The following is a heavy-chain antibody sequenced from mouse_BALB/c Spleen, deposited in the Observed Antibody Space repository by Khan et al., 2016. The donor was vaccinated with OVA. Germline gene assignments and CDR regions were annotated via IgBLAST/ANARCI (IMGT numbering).Heavy chain of an antibody. Sequence: QIQLVQSGPEMKKPGETVKISCKAAGYTFTDYSMHWVKQAPGKGLKWMGWINTETGEPTYADDFKGRFAFSLETSASTAYLQINNLKNEDTATYFGGGRRHWYFDVWGAGTTVTVSS. CDR3: GGRRHWYFDV. J-gene: IGHJ1*01. CDR1: GYTFTDYS. V-gene: IGHV9-2-1*01. CDR2: INTETGEP.